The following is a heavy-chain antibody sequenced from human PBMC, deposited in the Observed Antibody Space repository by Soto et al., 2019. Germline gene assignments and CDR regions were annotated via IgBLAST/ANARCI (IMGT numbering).Heavy chain of an antibody. D-gene: IGHD1-26*01. CDR3: ARASSGSYFDY. Sequence: GGSLRLSCAASGFTFISYAIHFFRQAPGKGLEWVAVISYDGSNKYYADSVKGRFTISRDNSKNTLYLQMNSLRAEDTAVYYCARASSGSYFDYWGQGTLVTVSS. J-gene: IGHJ4*02. CDR2: ISYDGSNK. CDR1: GFTFISYA. V-gene: IGHV3-30-3*01.